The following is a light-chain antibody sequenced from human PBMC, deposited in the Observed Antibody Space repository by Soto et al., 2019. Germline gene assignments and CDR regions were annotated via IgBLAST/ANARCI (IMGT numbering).Light chain of an antibody. J-gene: IGKJ1*01. Sequence: EIVITQSPATLSVSPGARATLSCRASQSVSTNLAWYQQKPGQAPRLLIFGASTRATGIPARFSGSGSGTEFTLTISSLQSEDFAVYYCQEYNSWPPRTFGQGTKV. V-gene: IGKV3-15*01. CDR3: QEYNSWPPRT. CDR2: GAS. CDR1: QSVSTN.